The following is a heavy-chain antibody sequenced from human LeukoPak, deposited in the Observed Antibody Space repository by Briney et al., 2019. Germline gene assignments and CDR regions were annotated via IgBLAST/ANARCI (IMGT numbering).Heavy chain of an antibody. Sequence: SETLSLTCAVYGGSFSGYSWSWIRQPPGKGLEWIGEINHSGSSNYNPSLKSRVTISVDTSKNQFPLKLTSLTAADAAVYYCARRPNWGSGHGFDPWGQGTLVTASS. J-gene: IGHJ5*02. CDR2: INHSGSS. D-gene: IGHD6-25*01. CDR1: GGSFSGYS. V-gene: IGHV4-34*01. CDR3: ARRPNWGSGHGFDP.